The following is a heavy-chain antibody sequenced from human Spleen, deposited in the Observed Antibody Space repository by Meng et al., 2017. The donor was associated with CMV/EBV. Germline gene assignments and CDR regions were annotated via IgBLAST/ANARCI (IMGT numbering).Heavy chain of an antibody. D-gene: IGHD2-2*02. CDR2: ISSSGSTI. J-gene: IGHJ4*02. V-gene: IGHV3-48*03. CDR1: GFTFSSYE. Sequence: GGSLRLSCAASGFTFSSYEMNWVRQAPGKGLEWVSYISSSGSTIYYADSVKGRFTISRDNAKNSLYLQMSSLRAEDTAMYYCARAGLGYCSVTSCYNDYWGQGTLVTVSS. CDR3: ARAGLGYCSVTSCYNDY.